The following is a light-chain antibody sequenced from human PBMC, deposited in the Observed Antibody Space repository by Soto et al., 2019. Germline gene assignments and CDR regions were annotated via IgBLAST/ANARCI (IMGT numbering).Light chain of an antibody. V-gene: IGLV2-23*02. CDR3: CSYVGSSSLV. Sequence: QSALTQPASVSGSPGQSITISCTGTSSNVRSYNLVSWYQQCPDKAPKLLIYEVGKRPSGVSNRFSGSKSGNTASLTISGLQAEDEADYYCCSYVGSSSLVFGGGTKLTVL. J-gene: IGLJ3*02. CDR2: EVG. CDR1: SSNVRSYNL.